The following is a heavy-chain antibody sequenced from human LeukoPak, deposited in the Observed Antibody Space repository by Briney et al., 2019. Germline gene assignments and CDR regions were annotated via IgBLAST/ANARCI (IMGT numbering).Heavy chain of an antibody. D-gene: IGHD2-2*01. CDR1: GFTFSSYS. CDR3: ASLTPIVVVPAAHYYYMDV. CDR2: ISSSSSTI. V-gene: IGHV3-48*01. J-gene: IGHJ6*03. Sequence: GGSLRLSCAASGFTFSSYSMNWFRQAPGKGLEWVSYISSSSSTIYYADSVKGRFTISRDNAKNSLYLQMNSLRAEDTAVYYCASLTPIVVVPAAHYYYMDVWGKGTTVTVSS.